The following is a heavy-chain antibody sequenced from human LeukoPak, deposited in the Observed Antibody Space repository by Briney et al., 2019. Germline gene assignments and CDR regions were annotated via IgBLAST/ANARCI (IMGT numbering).Heavy chain of an antibody. CDR1: GLIFSGHG. CDR3: ARDGVGSNTFFGYFDY. J-gene: IGHJ4*02. CDR2: IRYDGCNE. V-gene: IGHV3-33*01. D-gene: IGHD1-26*01. Sequence: GGSLRLSCAASGLIFSGHGMHWVRQAPGKGLEWVAAIRYDGCNENYADAVKGRFTISRDNSKNTLYLQMNSLRVEDTAVYYCARDGVGSNTFFGYFDYWGQGSLVTVSS.